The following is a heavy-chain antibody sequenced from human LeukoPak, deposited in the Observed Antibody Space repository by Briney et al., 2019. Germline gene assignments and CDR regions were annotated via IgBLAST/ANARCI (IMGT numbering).Heavy chain of an antibody. CDR1: GGSFSDYY. D-gene: IGHD6-13*01. J-gene: IGHJ4*02. Sequence: SETLSLTCAVYGGSFSDYYWSWIRQPPGKGLEWIGEINHSGSTDCSPSLKSRVTISVDTSKNQFSLKLSSVTAADTAVYYCARGGGSSWYVDYWAQGTLVTVSS. CDR3: ARGGGSSWYVDY. CDR2: INHSGST. V-gene: IGHV4-34*01.